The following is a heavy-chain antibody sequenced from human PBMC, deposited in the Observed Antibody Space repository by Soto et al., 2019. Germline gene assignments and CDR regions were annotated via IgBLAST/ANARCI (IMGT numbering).Heavy chain of an antibody. CDR2: ISWDSGTL. Sequence: GGSLRLSCAASGFNFDDYAMHWVRQAPGKGLEWVSSISWDSGTLAYADSVKGRFTISRDNAKHSLYLQMSSLRGEDTALYYCARDYCSLTSCSSNWFDPWGQGTLVTVSS. CDR3: ARDYCSLTSCSSNWFDP. V-gene: IGHV3-9*01. CDR1: GFNFDDYA. D-gene: IGHD2-15*01. J-gene: IGHJ5*02.